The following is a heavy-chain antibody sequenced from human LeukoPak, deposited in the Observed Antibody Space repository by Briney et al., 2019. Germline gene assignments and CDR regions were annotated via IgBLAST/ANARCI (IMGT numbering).Heavy chain of an antibody. CDR1: GYTFTSYY. V-gene: IGHV1-46*01. CDR2: INPSGGST. J-gene: IGHJ5*02. D-gene: IGHD6-13*01. Sequence: ASVKVSCKASGYTFTSYYMHWVRQAPGQGLEWMGIINPSGGSTSYAQKFQGRVTMTRDMSTSTVYMELSSLRSEDTAVYYCARESGYSSSWRGNWFDPWGQGTLVTVSP. CDR3: ARESGYSSSWRGNWFDP.